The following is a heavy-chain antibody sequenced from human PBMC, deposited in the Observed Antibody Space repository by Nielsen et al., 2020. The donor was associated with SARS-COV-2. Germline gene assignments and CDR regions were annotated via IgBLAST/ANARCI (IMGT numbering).Heavy chain of an antibody. Sequence: VRQMPGKGLEWMGWISAYNGNTNYAQKLQGRVTMTTDTSTSTAYMELRSLRSDDTAVYYCARGDYVWGSSYYMDVWGKGTTVTVSS. V-gene: IGHV1-18*01. J-gene: IGHJ6*03. D-gene: IGHD3-16*01. CDR3: ARGDYVWGSSYYMDV. CDR2: ISAYNGNT.